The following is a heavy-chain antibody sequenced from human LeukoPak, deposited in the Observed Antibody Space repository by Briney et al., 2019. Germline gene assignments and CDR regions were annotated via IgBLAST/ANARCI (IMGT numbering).Heavy chain of an antibody. CDR3: VKATGYGSQYDASHI. V-gene: IGHV3-64D*06. D-gene: IGHD6-13*01. CDR1: GFTFSSYA. Sequence: GGSLRLSCSASGFTFSSYAMHWVRQAPGKGLEYVSGFSSNGLSTYYADSVKGRFTISRDNSKNTLYLQISSLRPEDTAVYYCVKATGYGSQYDASHIWGQGTMVTVSS. CDR2: FSSNGLST. J-gene: IGHJ3*02.